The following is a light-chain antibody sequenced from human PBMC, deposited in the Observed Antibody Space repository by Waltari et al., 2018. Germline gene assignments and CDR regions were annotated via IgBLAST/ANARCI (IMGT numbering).Light chain of an antibody. CDR3: HSFTYSVTWV. CDR2: DVN. V-gene: IGLV2-14*03. CDR1: SSDVGGHSH. J-gene: IGLJ3*02. Sequence: QSALTQPASVSGSPGESITISCTGTSSDVGGHSHASWYQHHPGKAPKLMIHDVNKRPSGVSNRFSGSKSVSTASITISGLQAEDEADYYCHSFTYSVTWVFGGGTKLTVL.